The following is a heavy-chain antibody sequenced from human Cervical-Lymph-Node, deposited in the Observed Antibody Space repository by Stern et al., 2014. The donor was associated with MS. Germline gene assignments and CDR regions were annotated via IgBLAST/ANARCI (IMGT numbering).Heavy chain of an antibody. J-gene: IGHJ6*02. V-gene: IGHV1-69*01. CDR3: ARDSRSRGYYYYGMDV. D-gene: IGHD3-10*01. CDR2: SIPIFGTA. CDR1: GGTFSSYA. Sequence: QVQLVQSGAEVKKPGSSVKVSCKASGGTFSSYAISWVRQAPGQGLEWMGGSIPIFGTANYAQKFQGRVTITSDDTTSTAYMELSSLRSEDTAVYYCARDSRSRGYYYYGMDVWGQGTTVTVSS.